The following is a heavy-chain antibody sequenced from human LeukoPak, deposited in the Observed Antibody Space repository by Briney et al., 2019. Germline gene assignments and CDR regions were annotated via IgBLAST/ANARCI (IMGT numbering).Heavy chain of an antibody. CDR2: ISSSGVNT. CDR1: GFTFSNNA. J-gene: IGHJ4*02. D-gene: IGHD4-17*01. CDR3: AKESATVTTPFVDY. V-gene: IGHV3-23*01. Sequence: PGGSLRLSCAASGFTFSNNAMSWVRRAPGKGLEWVSAISSSGVNTYYADSVKGRFTISRDNSKNTLYLQMNNLRAEDTAVYYCAKESATVTTPFVDYWGQGNLVTVSS.